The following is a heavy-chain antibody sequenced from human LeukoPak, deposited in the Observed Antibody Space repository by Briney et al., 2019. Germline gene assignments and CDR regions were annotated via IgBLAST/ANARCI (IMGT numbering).Heavy chain of an antibody. V-gene: IGHV4-30-4*08. CDR2: IYYSGST. CDR3: ARVAYIGDWFDP. D-gene: IGHD3-16*01. Sequence: SETLSLTCTVSGGSISSSSYYWGWIRQPPGKGLEWIGYIYYSGSTYYNPSLKSRVTISVDTSKNQFSLKLSSVTAADTAVYYCARVAYIGDWFDPWGQGTLVTVSS. J-gene: IGHJ5*02. CDR1: GGSISSSSYY.